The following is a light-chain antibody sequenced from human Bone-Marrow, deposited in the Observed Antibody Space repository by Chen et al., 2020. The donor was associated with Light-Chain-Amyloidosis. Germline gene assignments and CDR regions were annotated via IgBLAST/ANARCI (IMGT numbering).Light chain of an antibody. CDR3: SSYTITNTLV. V-gene: IGLV2-14*01. CDR2: EVT. CDR1: SSDVGGDTH. J-gene: IGLJ1*01. Sequence: QSALTQPASVSGSPGQSITISCTGTSSDVGGDTHVSWYQQHPDKAPKLMIYEVTNRPSWFPDRFSGSKSDNTASLTISGLQTEDEADYFCSSYTITNTLVFGSGTRVTVL.